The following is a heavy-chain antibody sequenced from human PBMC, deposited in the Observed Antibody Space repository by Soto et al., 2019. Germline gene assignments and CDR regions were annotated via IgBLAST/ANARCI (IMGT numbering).Heavy chain of an antibody. D-gene: IGHD6-19*01. CDR2: IYHRGST. CDR1: GGSISSSNW. CDR3: ARVAVAEVNWFDP. V-gene: IGHV4-4*02. Sequence: SETLSLTCAVSGGSISSSNWWSWVRQPPGKRLEWIGEIYHRGSTNYNPSLKIRVPISVDKSKNQFSLKLSSVTAGDTAVYYCARVAVAEVNWFDPWGQGTLVTVS. J-gene: IGHJ5*02.